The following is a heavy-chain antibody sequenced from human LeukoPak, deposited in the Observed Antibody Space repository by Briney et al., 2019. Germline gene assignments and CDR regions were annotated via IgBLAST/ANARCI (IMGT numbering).Heavy chain of an antibody. CDR1: GFTFSSYG. CDR3: ARADYGDSKNFDY. V-gene: IGHV3-33*01. CDR2: IWYDGSNK. Sequence: GGSLRLSCAASGFTFSSYGMHWVRQAPGKGLEWVAVIWYDGSNKYYADSVKGRFTISRDNPKNTLYLQMNSLRAEDTAVYYCARADYGDSKNFDYWGQGTLVTVYS. D-gene: IGHD4-17*01. J-gene: IGHJ4*02.